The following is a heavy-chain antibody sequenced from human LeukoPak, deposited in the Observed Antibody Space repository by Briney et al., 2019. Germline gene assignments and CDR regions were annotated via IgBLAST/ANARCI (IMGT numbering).Heavy chain of an antibody. V-gene: IGHV3-23*01. J-gene: IGHJ4*02. CDR3: ARYCSGASCYSGLDY. Sequence: GGSLRLSCAASGFTFNNYFMTWVRRAPGKGLGWVSTISGSGDSTYYADFVKGLFTISRDNSRNTLYLQMNSLRADDTAVYYCARYCSGASCYSGLDYWGQGTLVTVSS. D-gene: IGHD2-2*01. CDR1: GFTFNNYF. CDR2: ISGSGDST.